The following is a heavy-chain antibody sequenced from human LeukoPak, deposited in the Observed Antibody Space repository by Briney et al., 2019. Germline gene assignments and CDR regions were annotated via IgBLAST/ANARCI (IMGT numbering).Heavy chain of an antibody. Sequence: SGPTLVNPTQTLTLTCTFSGFSLTTSGVGVGWIRQPPGKALEWLAVIYWDNDKRYSPSLKSRLTITKDTSKNQVVLTLANMDPVDTATYYVAHRRYRSDSWDFGDFDYWGQGTLVTVSS. CDR3: AHRRYRSDSWDFGDFDY. CDR2: IYWDNDK. CDR1: GFSLTTSGVG. D-gene: IGHD2-15*01. J-gene: IGHJ4*02. V-gene: IGHV2-5*02.